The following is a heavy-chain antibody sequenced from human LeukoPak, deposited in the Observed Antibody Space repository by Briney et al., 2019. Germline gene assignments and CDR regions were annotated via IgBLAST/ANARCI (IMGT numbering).Heavy chain of an antibody. CDR2: INPNSGGT. J-gene: IGHJ4*02. CDR3: AILPLAYCGGDCSLSSF. D-gene: IGHD2-21*02. V-gene: IGHV1-2*06. CDR1: GYTFTSYY. Sequence: ASVKVSCKASGYTFTSYYMHWVRQAPGQGLEWMGRINPNSGGTNYAQKFQGRVTMTRDTSISTAYMELSRLRSDDTAVYYCAILPLAYCGGDCSLSSFWSQGTLVTVSS.